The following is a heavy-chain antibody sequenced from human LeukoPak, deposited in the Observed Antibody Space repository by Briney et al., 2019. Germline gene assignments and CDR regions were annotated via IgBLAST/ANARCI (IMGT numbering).Heavy chain of an antibody. CDR3: ARGSGRAWFDP. CDR2: IKNDESEK. CDR1: GFTFSSYA. V-gene: IGHV3-7*05. D-gene: IGHD2-15*01. Sequence: GGSLRLSCAASGFTFSSYALSWVRQGPGRGLEWVANIKNDESEKYYVDSVKGRFTISRDNAKNSLYLQMNSLRAEDTALYYCARGSGRAWFDPWGQGTLVTVSS. J-gene: IGHJ5*02.